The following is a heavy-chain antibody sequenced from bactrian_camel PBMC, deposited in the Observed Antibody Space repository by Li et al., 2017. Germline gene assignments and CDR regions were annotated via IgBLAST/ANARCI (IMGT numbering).Heavy chain of an antibody. V-gene: IGHV3S1*01. D-gene: IGHD6*01. CDR2: IYTGDART. J-gene: IGHJ4*01. CDR3: AADTVNLQMARWYTY. CDR1: GYTYSTNC. Sequence: HVQLVESGGGSVQAGGSLRLSCAASGYTYSTNCMAWFRQAPGKEREGIAAIYTGDARTVYYADSVAGRFTISRDNAQNTLYLQMDNLKPEDSAMNYCAADTVNLQMARWYTYWGQGTQVTVS.